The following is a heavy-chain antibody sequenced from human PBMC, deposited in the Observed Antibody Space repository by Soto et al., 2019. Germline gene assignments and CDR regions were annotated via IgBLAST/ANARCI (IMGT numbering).Heavy chain of an antibody. CDR2: INSGGRT. CDR1: GFTFSSYT. D-gene: IGHD2-8*01. CDR3: AKDLRPAGVWYFDY. Sequence: EVQLLESGGDLVQPGGSLRLSCAASGFTFSSYTMTWVRQAPGKGLEWVSGINSGGRTYYADSVKGRFTLSRDYSKNTLYLQISSLGAEDSAVYYCAKDLRPAGVWYFDYWGQGTLVAVSS. V-gene: IGHV3-23*01. J-gene: IGHJ4*02.